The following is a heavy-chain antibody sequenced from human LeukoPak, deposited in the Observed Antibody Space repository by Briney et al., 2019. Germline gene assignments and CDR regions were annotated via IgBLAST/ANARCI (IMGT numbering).Heavy chain of an antibody. CDR3: ARHRPLVVAATLGDFDN. D-gene: IGHD2-15*01. CDR1: GGSTSSNNYY. Sequence: SETLSLTCTVSGGSTSSNNYYWGWIRQFPGKGLQWIGSFSYNGNTYYNPSLKSRGAISVDTSKNQFSLKMSSVTAADTAVYYCARHRPLVVAATLGDFDNWDQGTMVTVSS. J-gene: IGHJ4*02. V-gene: IGHV4-39*01. CDR2: FSYNGNT.